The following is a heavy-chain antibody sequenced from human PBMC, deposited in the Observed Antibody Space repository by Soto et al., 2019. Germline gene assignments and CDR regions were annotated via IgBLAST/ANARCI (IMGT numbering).Heavy chain of an antibody. CDR2: ISYDGSNK. V-gene: IGHV3-30*18. Sequence: HPGGSLRLSCAASGFTFSSYGMHWVRQAPGKGLEWVAVISYDGSNKYYADSVKGRFTISRDNSKNTLYLQMNSLRAEDTAVYYCAKDRVKWELLGHINWFDPWGQGTLVTVSS. CDR1: GFTFSSYG. CDR3: AKDRVKWELLGHINWFDP. D-gene: IGHD1-26*01. J-gene: IGHJ5*02.